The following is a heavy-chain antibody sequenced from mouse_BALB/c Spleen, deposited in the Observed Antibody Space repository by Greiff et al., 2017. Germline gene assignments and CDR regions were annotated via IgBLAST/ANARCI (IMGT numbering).Heavy chain of an antibody. V-gene: IGHV14-3*02. CDR2: IDPANGNT. CDR1: GFNIKDTY. D-gene: IGHD4-1*01. CDR3: ARLGKPYFDV. J-gene: IGHJ1*01. Sequence: EVKLMESGAELVKPGASVKLSCTASGFNIKDTYMHWVKQRPEQGLEWIGRIDPANGNTKYDPKFQGKATITADTSSNTAYLQLSSLTSEDTAVYYCARLGKPYFDVWGAGTTVTVSS.